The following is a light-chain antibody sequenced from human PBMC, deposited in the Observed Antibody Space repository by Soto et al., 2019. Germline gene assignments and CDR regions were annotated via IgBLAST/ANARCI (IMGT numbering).Light chain of an antibody. CDR2: DAF. Sequence: PGERATLSCRASQSVSSYLAWYQQKPGQAPRLLIYDAFTRATGIPARFSGTGSGTEFTLTISSLQSEDFALYYCQQYNDWPLTFGQGTKVDIK. V-gene: IGKV3-15*01. CDR1: QSVSSY. J-gene: IGKJ1*01. CDR3: QQYNDWPLT.